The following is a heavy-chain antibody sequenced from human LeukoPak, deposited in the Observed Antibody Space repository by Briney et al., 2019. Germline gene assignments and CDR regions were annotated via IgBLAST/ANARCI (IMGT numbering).Heavy chain of an antibody. CDR1: GFTFSDYY. D-gene: IGHD6-19*01. Sequence: GGSLRLSCAASGFTFSDYYMSWIRQAPGKGLEWVSYISGSGDSTFYAESVKGRFTISRDNAKNSVHLQMKGLRAEDTAVYYCAKSVGSSGWFDAFDIWGQGTMVTVSS. V-gene: IGHV3-11*01. J-gene: IGHJ3*02. CDR3: AKSVGSSGWFDAFDI. CDR2: ISGSGDST.